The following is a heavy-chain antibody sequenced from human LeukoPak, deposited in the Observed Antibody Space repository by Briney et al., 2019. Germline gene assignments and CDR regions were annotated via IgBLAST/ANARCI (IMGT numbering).Heavy chain of an antibody. Sequence: GGSLRLSCAASGFTFSGSSMHWVRQAPGKGLEWVGRIRSKANSYATAYAASVKGRFTISRDDSKNTAYLQMNSLKTEDTAVYYCTSTIFGVANEGNYYYYYMDVWGKGTTVTVSS. D-gene: IGHD3-3*01. J-gene: IGHJ6*03. V-gene: IGHV3-73*01. CDR2: IRSKANSYAT. CDR3: TSTIFGVANEGNYYYYYMDV. CDR1: GFTFSGSS.